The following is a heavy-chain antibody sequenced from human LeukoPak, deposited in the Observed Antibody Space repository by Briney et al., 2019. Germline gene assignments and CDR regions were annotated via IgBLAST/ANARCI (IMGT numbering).Heavy chain of an antibody. Sequence: GGSLRLSCAAAGVTFSNYGMSWVRQAPGKGLEWISAISGIGGTTYYADSVKGRFTISRDSSKNTLYLQMNSLRAADTAVYYCARSYRRGAITMLRGVANRGAFDIWGQGTMVTVSS. CDR3: ARSYRRGAITMLRGVANRGAFDI. CDR1: GVTFSNYG. CDR2: ISGIGGTT. D-gene: IGHD3-10*01. V-gene: IGHV3-23*01. J-gene: IGHJ3*02.